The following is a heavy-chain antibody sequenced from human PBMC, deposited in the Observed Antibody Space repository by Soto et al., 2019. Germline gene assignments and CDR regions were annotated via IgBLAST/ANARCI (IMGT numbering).Heavy chain of an antibody. CDR1: GFTFSSYA. CDR3: ATEYDRPYMDV. J-gene: IGHJ6*03. D-gene: IGHD6-6*01. V-gene: IGHV3-64*01. Sequence: GWFLSLSSAASGFTFSSYAMHWVRQAPGKELEYVSAISSNTGSTYYANSVKGRFTISRDNSKNTLYLKMGSLIAEDMAVYYWATEYDRPYMDVWGKGTTVTVSS. CDR2: ISSNTGST.